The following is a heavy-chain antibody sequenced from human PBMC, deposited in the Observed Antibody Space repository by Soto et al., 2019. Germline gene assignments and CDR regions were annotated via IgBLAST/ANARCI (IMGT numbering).Heavy chain of an antibody. V-gene: IGHV3-21*01. CDR3: TRDASRDSSARGWFDP. D-gene: IGHD6-13*01. Sequence: GGSLRLSCAASGFTFRSFTMDWVRQAPGKGLEWVSTISSNSAYIYYTDALRGRFTISRDNAKNSLHLQMNSLRAEDTAVYYCTRDASRDSSARGWFDPWGPGTLVTVSS. CDR1: GFTFRSFT. J-gene: IGHJ5*02. CDR2: ISSNSAYI.